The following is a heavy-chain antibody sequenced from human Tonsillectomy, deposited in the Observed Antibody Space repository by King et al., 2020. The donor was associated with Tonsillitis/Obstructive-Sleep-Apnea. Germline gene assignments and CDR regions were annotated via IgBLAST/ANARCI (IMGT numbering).Heavy chain of an antibody. CDR1: GFTVSNEY. V-gene: IGHV3-53*01. J-gene: IGHJ6*03. Sequence: VQLVESGGGLIQPGGSLRLSCAASGFTVSNEYMSWVRQAPGKGLEWVSVIYSGGSTYYADSAMGRFTISTDNSKKTAYHQMNSLRAEDRAVYYCATGDCSGGSCPHYYYMDVWGKGTTVTVS. CDR2: IYSGGST. CDR3: ATGDCSGGSCPHYYYMDV. D-gene: IGHD2-15*01.